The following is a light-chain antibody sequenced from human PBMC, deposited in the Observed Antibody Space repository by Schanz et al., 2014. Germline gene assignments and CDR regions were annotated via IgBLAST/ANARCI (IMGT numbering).Light chain of an antibody. CDR2: EVS. V-gene: IGLV2-23*02. J-gene: IGLJ2*01. CDR1: SSDVGGYNY. CDR3: CSYAGSSIVV. Sequence: QSALTQPASVSGSPGQSITISCTGTSSDVGGYNYVSWYQQHPGKAPKLMIYEVSKRPSGVSTRFSGSKSGNTASLTISGLQAEDEADYYCCSYAGSSIVVFGGGTKLTVL.